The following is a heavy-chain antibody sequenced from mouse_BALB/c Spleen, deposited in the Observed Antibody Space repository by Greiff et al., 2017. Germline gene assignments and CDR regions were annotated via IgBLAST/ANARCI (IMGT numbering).Heavy chain of an antibody. D-gene: IGHD2-2*01. CDR3: ASIYYGYDGFAY. CDR2: IWAGGST. V-gene: IGHV2-9*02. Sequence: VKLMESGPGLVAPSQSLSITCTVSGFSLTSYGVHWVRQPPGKGLEWLGVIWAGGSTNYNSALMYRLSISKDNSKSQVFLKMNSLQTDYTAMYYCASIYYGYDGFAYWGQGTLVTVSA. J-gene: IGHJ3*01. CDR1: GFSLTSYG.